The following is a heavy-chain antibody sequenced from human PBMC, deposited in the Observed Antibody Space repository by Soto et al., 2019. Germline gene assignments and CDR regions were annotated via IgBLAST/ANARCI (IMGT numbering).Heavy chain of an antibody. CDR1: GYSFTSYW. CDR3: ASPGPAAGKTGPFRSPDYYGMDV. Sequence: GESLKISCKGSGYSFTSYWIGWVRQMPGKGLEWMGIIYPGDSDTRYSPSFQGQVTISADKSISTAYLQWSSLKASDTAMYYCASPGPAAGKTGPFRSPDYYGMDVWGQGTTVTVSS. CDR2: IYPGDSDT. D-gene: IGHD6-13*01. J-gene: IGHJ6*02. V-gene: IGHV5-51*01.